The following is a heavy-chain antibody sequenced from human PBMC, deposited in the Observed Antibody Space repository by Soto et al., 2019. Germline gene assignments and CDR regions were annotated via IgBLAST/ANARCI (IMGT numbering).Heavy chain of an antibody. CDR3: ARPAMVRVGAFDI. CDR2: INSDGSGT. Sequence: EVQLVESGGGLVQPGGSLRLSCAASGFTFSSYWMHWVRQAPGKGLVWVSRINSDGSGTSYADSVKGRFTISRDNAKNTLYLQMNTLRAEDTAVYYWARPAMVRVGAFDIWGQGTMVSASS. J-gene: IGHJ3*02. CDR1: GFTFSSYW. V-gene: IGHV3-74*01. D-gene: IGHD5-18*01.